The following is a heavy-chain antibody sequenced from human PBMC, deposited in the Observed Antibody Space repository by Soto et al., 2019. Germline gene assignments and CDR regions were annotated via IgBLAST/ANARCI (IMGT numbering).Heavy chain of an antibody. J-gene: IGHJ5*02. Sequence: GESLKISCKGSGYSFTSYWSGWVRQMPGKGLEWMGIIYPGDSDTRYSPSFQGQVTISADKSISTAYLQWSSLKASDTAMYYCARPLDYYGSGSPNWFDPRGQGPLVTVSS. V-gene: IGHV5-51*01. CDR2: IYPGDSDT. CDR3: ARPLDYYGSGSPNWFDP. D-gene: IGHD3-10*01. CDR1: GYSFTSYW.